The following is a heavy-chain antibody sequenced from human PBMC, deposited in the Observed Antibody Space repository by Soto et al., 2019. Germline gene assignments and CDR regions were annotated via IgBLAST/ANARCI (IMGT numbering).Heavy chain of an antibody. CDR2: ISGSGGST. CDR3: AGCSGGSYYWGLSGAFDI. D-gene: IGHD2-15*01. CDR1: GFTFSSYA. V-gene: IGHV3-23*01. J-gene: IGHJ3*02. Sequence: EVQLLESGGGLVQPGGSLRLSCAASGFTFSSYAMSWVRQAPGKGLEWVSAISGSGGSTYYADSVKGRFTISRDNSKNTRYLQMNSLRDEDTAVYYCAGCSGGSYYWGLSGAFDIWGQGTMVTVSS.